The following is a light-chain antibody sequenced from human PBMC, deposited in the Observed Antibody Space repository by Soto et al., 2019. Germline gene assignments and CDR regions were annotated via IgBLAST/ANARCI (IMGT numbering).Light chain of an antibody. V-gene: IGLV1-40*01. Sequence: QSVLTQPPSVSGAPGQRVTISCTGSSSNIGAGYDVHWYQQLPGTAPKLLIYGNSNRPSGVPDRFSGSKFGTSASLAITGLQAEDEADYYCQSYDSSLSGVFGTGTKVTVL. CDR3: QSYDSSLSGV. CDR2: GNS. J-gene: IGLJ1*01. CDR1: SSNIGAGYD.